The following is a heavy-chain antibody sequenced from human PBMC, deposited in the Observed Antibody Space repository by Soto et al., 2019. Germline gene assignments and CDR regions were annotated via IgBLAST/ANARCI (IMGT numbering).Heavy chain of an antibody. V-gene: IGHV3-30*18. CDR3: AKEVWAAAGAGFDY. D-gene: IGHD6-13*01. J-gene: IGHJ4*02. CDR2: ISYDGSNK. CDR1: GFTFSSYG. Sequence: GGSLRLSCAASGFTFSSYGMHWGLQAPGKGLEWVAVISYDGSNKYCADSVKGRFTISRDNSKNTLYLQMNSLRAEDTAVYYCAKEVWAAAGAGFDYWGQGTLVTVSS.